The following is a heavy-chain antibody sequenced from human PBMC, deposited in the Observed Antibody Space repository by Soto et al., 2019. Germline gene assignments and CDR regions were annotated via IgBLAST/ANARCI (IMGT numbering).Heavy chain of an antibody. CDR2: INSDGSST. CDR1: GFTFSSYW. D-gene: IGHD3-3*01. Sequence: GESLKISCAASGFTFSSYWMHWFRQAPGKVLVWVSRINSDGSSTSYADSVKGRFTISRDNAKSTLYLQMNSLRAEDTAVYYCARKMNYDFMYSYYGMEVWGQGTTVSVSS. V-gene: IGHV3-74*01. J-gene: IGHJ6*01. CDR3: ARKMNYDFMYSYYGMEV.